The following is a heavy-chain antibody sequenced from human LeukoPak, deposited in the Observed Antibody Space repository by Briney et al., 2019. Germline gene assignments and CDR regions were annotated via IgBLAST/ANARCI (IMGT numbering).Heavy chain of an antibody. V-gene: IGHV4-38-2*02. CDR3: ARDLSGGNSGDYFDY. J-gene: IGHJ4*02. CDR1: GYSISSGYY. D-gene: IGHD4-23*01. CDR2: IYHSGST. Sequence: ASETLSLTCTVSGYSISSGYYWGWIRQPPGKGLEWIGSIYHSGSTYYNPSLKSRVTISVDTSKNQFSLKLSSVTAADTAVYYCARDLSGGNSGDYFDYWGQGTLVTVSS.